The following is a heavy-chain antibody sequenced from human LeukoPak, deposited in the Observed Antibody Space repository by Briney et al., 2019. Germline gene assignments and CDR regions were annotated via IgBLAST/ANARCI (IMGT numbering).Heavy chain of an antibody. CDR1: GFTFSSYW. CDR2: INHNGNVN. CDR3: ARVSLKRDYYYYYGMDV. Sequence: GGSLRLSCAASGFTFSSYWMNWARQAPGKGLEWVASINHNGNVNYYVDSVKGRFTISRDNAKNSLYLQMSNLRAEDTAVYYCARVSLKRDYYYYYGMDVWGQGTTVTVSS. J-gene: IGHJ6*02. V-gene: IGHV3-7*03.